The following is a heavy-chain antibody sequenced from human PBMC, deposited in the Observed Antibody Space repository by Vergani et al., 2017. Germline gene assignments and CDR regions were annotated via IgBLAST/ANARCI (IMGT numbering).Heavy chain of an antibody. Sequence: EVQLLESGGDLVQPGGSLRLSCAASGFTFNHYAMNWVRQAPGKGLEWVSGFSGSGGSTYYAGSVKGRFTISRDSSKNPLYLQMNSLSAGDTAVYYCAKANPRNSGYDYLYYYHAMDVWGKGTTVTVSS. D-gene: IGHD5-12*01. CDR3: AKANPRNSGYDYLYYYHAMDV. J-gene: IGHJ6*04. CDR2: FSGSGGST. CDR1: GFTFNHYA. V-gene: IGHV3-23*01.